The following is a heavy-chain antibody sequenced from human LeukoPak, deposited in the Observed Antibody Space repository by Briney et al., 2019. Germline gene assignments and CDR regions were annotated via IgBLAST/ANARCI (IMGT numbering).Heavy chain of an antibody. CDR2: IYYSGST. D-gene: IGHD2-15*01. Sequence: SETLSLTCTVSGGSISSYYWSWIRQPPGKGLEWIGYIYYSGSTNYNPSLKSRVTISVDTSKNQFSLKLSSVTAADTAVYYCARAGWTDQGWYFYLWGRGTLVTVSS. CDR3: ARAGWTDQGWYFYL. V-gene: IGHV4-59*01. J-gene: IGHJ2*01. CDR1: GGSISSYY.